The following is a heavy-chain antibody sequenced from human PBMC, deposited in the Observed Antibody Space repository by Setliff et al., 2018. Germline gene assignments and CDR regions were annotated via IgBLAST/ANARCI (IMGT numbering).Heavy chain of an antibody. CDR3: AKGSDRVLWFGTTDFDY. J-gene: IGHJ4*02. D-gene: IGHD3-10*01. V-gene: IGHV1-69*10. CDR1: GGTFSSYA. Sequence: SVKVSCKASGGTFSSYAISWVRQAPGQGLEWMGGIIPILGIANYAQKFQGRVTITADKSTSTAYMELNSLRAEDTAVYYCAKGSDRVLWFGTTDFDYWGQGTLVTVSS. CDR2: IIPILGIA.